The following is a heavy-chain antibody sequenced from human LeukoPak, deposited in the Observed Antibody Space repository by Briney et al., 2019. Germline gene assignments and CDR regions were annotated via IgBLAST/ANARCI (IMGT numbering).Heavy chain of an antibody. V-gene: IGHV3-7*02. D-gene: IGHD2-15*01. CDR2: IKHDGSEK. J-gene: IGHJ3*02. CDR3: ATQIVVVLSTDNAFDI. Sequence: PGGSLRLSCAASGFTFNIFWMSWVRQAPGKGLGWVANIKHDGSEKYYGDSVRGRFTISRDNAKNSLYLQMNSLRAEDTAVYYCATQIVVVLSTDNAFDIWGQGTMVTVSS. CDR1: GFTFNIFW.